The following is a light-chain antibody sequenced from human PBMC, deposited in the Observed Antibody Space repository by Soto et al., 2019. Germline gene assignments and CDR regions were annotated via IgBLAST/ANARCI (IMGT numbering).Light chain of an antibody. CDR3: QQYDSSSYT. CDR1: QSVSSSY. CDR2: GAS. Sequence: EIVLTQSPGTLSLSPGERATLSCRASQSVSSSYLAWYQQKPGQAPRLLIFGASTRATDIPDRFSGSRSGTDFTLTISRLEPEDFAVYYCQQYDSSSYTFGQGTKLQIK. V-gene: IGKV3-20*01. J-gene: IGKJ2*01.